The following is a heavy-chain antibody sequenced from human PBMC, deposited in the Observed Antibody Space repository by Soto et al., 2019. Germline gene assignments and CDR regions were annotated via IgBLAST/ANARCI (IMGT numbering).Heavy chain of an antibody. CDR1: GYSITSGFY. D-gene: IGHD3-16*01. CDR3: TRGAGAPWVRFDS. J-gene: IGHJ4*02. V-gene: IGHV4-38-2*01. Sequence: ASETLSLTCGVSGYSITSGFYWGWVRQSPGKGLEWIGTISYSAKTFYNPSLASRFSMAVDSSKNQFSLRLTSVTAADTAPYYCTRGAGAPWVRFDSWGRGILVTVSS. CDR2: ISYSAKT.